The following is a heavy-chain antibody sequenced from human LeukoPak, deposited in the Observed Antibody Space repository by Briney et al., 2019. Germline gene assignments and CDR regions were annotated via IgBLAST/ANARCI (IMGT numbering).Heavy chain of an antibody. CDR3: ARSRGLDLHYYFYMDG. Sequence: GGSLRLSCAVSGFTFSSYTMHWVRQAPGKGLEYVSAITSNGGSTYYANSVKGRFTISRDNSKNTLYLQMGSLRVEDMAVYYCARSRGLDLHYYFYMDGGGKGTTVTVSS. V-gene: IGHV3-64*01. CDR2: ITSNGGST. J-gene: IGHJ6*03. D-gene: IGHD3-10*01. CDR1: GFTFSSYT.